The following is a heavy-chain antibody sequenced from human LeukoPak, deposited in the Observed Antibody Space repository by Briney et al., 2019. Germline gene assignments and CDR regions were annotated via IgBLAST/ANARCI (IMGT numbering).Heavy chain of an antibody. J-gene: IGHJ6*03. D-gene: IGHD2-2*02. Sequence: GGSLRLSCAASGFTFSRYNLNWVRQAPGKGLECLSHISSSGRTRYYADSVKGRFTISRDNARNSLYLQMNSLRAEDTAVYYCASPPDIVVIPAAITDYYYMAVWGKGTTVTVSS. CDR1: GFTFSRYN. V-gene: IGHV3-48*04. CDR3: ASPPDIVVIPAAITDYYYMAV. CDR2: ISSSGRTR.